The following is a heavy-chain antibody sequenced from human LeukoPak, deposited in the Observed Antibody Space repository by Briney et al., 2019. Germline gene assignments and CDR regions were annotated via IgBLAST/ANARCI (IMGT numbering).Heavy chain of an antibody. Sequence: GGFLRLSCAASGFTFSSYTMSWVRQVPGKGLEWVSVISGSGDNTYYADSVKGRFTISRDNSKNMLYLQMNSLRAEDTAVYYCAKWKYSNSGIDDYWGQGTLVTVSS. D-gene: IGHD6-6*01. V-gene: IGHV3-23*01. J-gene: IGHJ4*02. CDR1: GFTFSSYT. CDR2: ISGSGDNT. CDR3: AKWKYSNSGIDDY.